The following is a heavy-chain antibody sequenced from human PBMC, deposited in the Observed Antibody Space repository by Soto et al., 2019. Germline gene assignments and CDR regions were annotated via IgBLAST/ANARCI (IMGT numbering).Heavy chain of an antibody. J-gene: IGHJ4*02. CDR2: IIPIFGTA. CDR3: ARPGVYDSSGYYRFDY. CDR1: GGTFSSYA. V-gene: IGHV1-69*13. D-gene: IGHD3-22*01. Sequence: SLKVSCKASGGTFSSYAISWVRQAPGQGLEWMGGIIPIFGTANYAQKFQGRVTITADESTSTAYMELSSLRSEDTAVYYCARPGVYDSSGYYRFDYWGQGTLVTVSS.